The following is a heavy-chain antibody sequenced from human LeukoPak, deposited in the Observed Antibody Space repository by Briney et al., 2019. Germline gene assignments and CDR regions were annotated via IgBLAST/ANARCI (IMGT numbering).Heavy chain of an antibody. CDR3: ARDGGGSPDY. J-gene: IGHJ4*02. CDR2: ISDTGGRT. CDR1: GFTFSSYA. Sequence: GGSLRLSCAGSGFTFSSYAMHWVRQAPGKGLEYVSAISDTGGRTYYANSVKGRFTISRDNSKNTLYLQMGSLRAEDMAVYYCARDGGGSPDYWGQGTLVTVSS. V-gene: IGHV3-64*01. D-gene: IGHD3-16*01.